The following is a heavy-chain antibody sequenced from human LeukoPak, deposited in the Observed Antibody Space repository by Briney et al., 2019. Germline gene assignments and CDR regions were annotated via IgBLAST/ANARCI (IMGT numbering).Heavy chain of an antibody. CDR2: MNPNSGNT. CDR1: GDTFTSYD. V-gene: IGHV1-8*01. D-gene: IGHD3-22*01. Sequence: ASVKVSCKASGDTFTSYDINWVRQATGQGLEWMGWMNPNSGNTGYAQKFQGRVTMTRNTSISTAYMELSSLRSEDTAVYYCARRSAYYDSSGYYSLFDYWGQGTLVTVSS. CDR3: ARRSAYYDSSGYYSLFDY. J-gene: IGHJ4*02.